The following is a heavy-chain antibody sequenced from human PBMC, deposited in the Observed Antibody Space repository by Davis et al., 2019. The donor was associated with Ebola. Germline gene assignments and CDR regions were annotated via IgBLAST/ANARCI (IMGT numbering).Heavy chain of an antibody. CDR1: GFTFSSYG. Sequence: GESLKISCAASGFTFSSYGMHWVRQAPGKGLEWVAVISYDGSNKYYADSVKGRFTISRDNSKNTLYLQMNSLRAEDTAVYYCARDKSHGDIVLMVYLGGFDYWGQGTLVTVSS. CDR3: ARDKSHGDIVLMVYLGGFDY. J-gene: IGHJ4*02. D-gene: IGHD2-8*01. V-gene: IGHV3-30*19. CDR2: ISYDGSNK.